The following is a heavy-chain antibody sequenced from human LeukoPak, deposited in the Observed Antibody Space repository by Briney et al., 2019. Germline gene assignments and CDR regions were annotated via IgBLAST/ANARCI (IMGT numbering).Heavy chain of an antibody. V-gene: IGHV1-18*01. Sequence: ASVKVSCKASGYTFTSYGISWVRQAPGQGLEWMGWISADNGNTNYAQKLQGRVTMTTDTSTSTAYMELRSLRSDDTAVYYCARDVFLWFGESPSPPTYYYYGMDVWGQGTTVTVSS. CDR1: GYTFTSYG. J-gene: IGHJ6*02. CDR3: ARDVFLWFGESPSPPTYYYYGMDV. CDR2: ISADNGNT. D-gene: IGHD3-10*01.